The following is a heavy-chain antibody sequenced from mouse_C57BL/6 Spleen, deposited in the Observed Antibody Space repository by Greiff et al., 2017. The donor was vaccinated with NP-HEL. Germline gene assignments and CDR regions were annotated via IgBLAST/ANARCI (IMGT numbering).Heavy chain of an antibody. CDR1: GYTFTSYW. V-gene: IGHV1-55*01. CDR3: ARECPYYGYYYFDY. D-gene: IGHD2-3*01. J-gene: IGHJ2*01. CDR2: IYPGSGST. Sequence: QVQLQQPGAELVKPGASVKMSCKASGYTFTSYWITWVKQRPGQGLEWIGDIYPGSGSTNYNEKFKSKATLTVDTSSSTAYMQLRSLTSEDSAVYYCARECPYYGYYYFDYWGQGTTLTVAS.